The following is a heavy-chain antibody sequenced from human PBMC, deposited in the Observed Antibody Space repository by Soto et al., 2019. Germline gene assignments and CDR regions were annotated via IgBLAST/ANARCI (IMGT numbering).Heavy chain of an antibody. CDR2: ISAYNGNT. CDR1: GYTFTSYC. Sequence: ASVKVSCKSSGYTFTSYCISWGRQAPGQGLECMGWISAYNGNTNYAQKLQGRVTMTTDTSTSTAYMELRSLRSDDTAVYYCARDRGIAVAATFDYWGQGTLVTVSS. J-gene: IGHJ4*02. D-gene: IGHD6-19*01. CDR3: ARDRGIAVAATFDY. V-gene: IGHV1-18*01.